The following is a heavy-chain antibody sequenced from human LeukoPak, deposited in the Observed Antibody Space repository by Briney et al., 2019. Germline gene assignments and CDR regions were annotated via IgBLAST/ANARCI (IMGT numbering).Heavy chain of an antibody. CDR2: IIPIFGTA. CDR1: GGTFSSYA. Sequence: SVKVSCKASGGTFSSYAISWVRLAPGQGLEWMGGIIPIFGTANYAQKFQGRVTITTDESTSTAYMELSSLRSEDTAVYYCARAGAYCGGDCYYDYWGQGTPVTVSS. D-gene: IGHD2-21*02. V-gene: IGHV1-69*05. CDR3: ARAGAYCGGDCYYDY. J-gene: IGHJ4*02.